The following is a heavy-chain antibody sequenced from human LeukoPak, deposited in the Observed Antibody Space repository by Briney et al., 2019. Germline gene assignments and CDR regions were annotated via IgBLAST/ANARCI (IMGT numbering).Heavy chain of an antibody. Sequence: GGSLRLSCAASGFPFSHYAMTWVRQTPGKGLEWVSTISGSSRSTFSVKGRFTISRDNSKNTLYLQMSSLRAEDTAVYYCAKSNGSGWYEEKIFDYYYYHGMDVWGQGTTVTVSS. CDR2: ISGSSRST. J-gene: IGHJ6*02. CDR1: GFPFSHYA. CDR3: AKSNGSGWYEEKIFDYYYYHGMDV. V-gene: IGHV3-23*01. D-gene: IGHD6-19*01.